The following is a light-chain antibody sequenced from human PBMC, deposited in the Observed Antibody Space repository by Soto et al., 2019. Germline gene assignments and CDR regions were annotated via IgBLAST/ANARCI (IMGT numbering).Light chain of an antibody. CDR3: QHYGSSPPYS. Sequence: EIVLTQSPATLALSPGERATLSCRASESVSTNYLAWYQQKPGQAPRLLIYDASTRATGIPDRFSGSGSGTAFTLTFSRLEPEDFAVYYCQHYGSSPPYSFGQGTKLEIK. CDR1: ESVSTNY. CDR2: DAS. J-gene: IGKJ2*03. V-gene: IGKV3-20*01.